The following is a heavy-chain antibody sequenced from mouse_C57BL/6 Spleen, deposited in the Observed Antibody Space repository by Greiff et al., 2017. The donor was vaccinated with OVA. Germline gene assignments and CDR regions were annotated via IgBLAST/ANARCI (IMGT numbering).Heavy chain of an antibody. D-gene: IGHD3-1*01. CDR1: GYAFSSSW. J-gene: IGHJ3*01. V-gene: IGHV1-82*01. CDR2: IYPGDGDT. CDR3: ARRASSGWFAY. Sequence: VQLVESGPELVKPGASVKISCKASGYAFSSSWMNWVKQRPGKGLEWIGRIYPGDGDTNYNGKFKGKATLTADKSSSTAYMQLSSLTSEDSAVYFCARRASSGWFAYWGQGTLVTVSA.